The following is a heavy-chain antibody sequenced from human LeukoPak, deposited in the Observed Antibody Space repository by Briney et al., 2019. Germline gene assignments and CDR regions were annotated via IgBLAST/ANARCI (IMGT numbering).Heavy chain of an antibody. J-gene: IGHJ4*02. D-gene: IGHD1-26*01. CDR1: GFTFSNYA. CDR3: AKDMGSRATNLGY. V-gene: IGHV3-23*01. CDR2: VSSIGISS. Sequence: GGSLRLSCTASGFTFSNYAITWVRQAPGKGLEWVSSVSSIGISSYYADSVKGRFTISRDNSQNTLYLQMNSLRAEDTAIYYCAKDMGSRATNLGYWGQGTLVTVSS.